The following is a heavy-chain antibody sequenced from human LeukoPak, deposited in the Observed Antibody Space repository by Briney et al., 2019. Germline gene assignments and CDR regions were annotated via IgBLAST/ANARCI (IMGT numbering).Heavy chain of an antibody. CDR3: ARDAPICAGNCYMQY. V-gene: IGHV3-74*01. D-gene: IGHD2-21*02. CDR1: GFTFSSYW. Sequence: GGSLRLSCAASGFTFSSYWRHWVRQAPGKGLVWVSRINSDGSSTSYADSVKGRFTISRDNAKNTLYLQMTSLRAEDTAVYYCARDAPICAGNCYMQYWGQGTLVTVSS. CDR2: INSDGSST. J-gene: IGHJ4*02.